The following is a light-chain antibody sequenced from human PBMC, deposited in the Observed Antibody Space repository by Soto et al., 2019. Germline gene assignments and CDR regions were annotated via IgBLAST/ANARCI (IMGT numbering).Light chain of an antibody. V-gene: IGKV3-20*01. CDR1: QSVSNNY. J-gene: IGKJ1*01. CDR3: QQYDSSGT. CDR2: GAS. Sequence: DIVLSPSPGTMSLLPGERANVSCRASQSVSNNYLAWYQQKPGQAPRLLIYGASNRATGIPDRFSGSGSGTDFTLTISRLEPDDFAVYYCQQYDSSGTFGQGTKVDIK.